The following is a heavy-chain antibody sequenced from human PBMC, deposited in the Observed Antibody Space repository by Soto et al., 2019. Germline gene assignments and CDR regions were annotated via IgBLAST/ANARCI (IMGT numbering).Heavy chain of an antibody. Sequence: QVQLVESGGGVVQSGRSLRLSCAASGFTFSSYGMHWVRQAPGKGLEWVAFISYDGSNKYYADSVKGRFTISRDNSKNTLYLQMNSLRAEDTAVYYCAKKEVWNGDHYYYYGMDVWGQGTTVTVSS. CDR3: AKKEVWNGDHYYYYGMDV. D-gene: IGHD4-17*01. CDR1: GFTFSSYG. V-gene: IGHV3-30*18. J-gene: IGHJ6*02. CDR2: ISYDGSNK.